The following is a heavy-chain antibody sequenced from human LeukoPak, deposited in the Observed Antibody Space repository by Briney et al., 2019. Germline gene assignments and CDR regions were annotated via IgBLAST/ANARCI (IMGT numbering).Heavy chain of an antibody. CDR2: INTFGTTK. Sequence: GGSLRLACAASGFTFSKYDMNWVRQAPGKGLEWVSFINTFGTTKFYADSVKGRFTTSRDNAKHSLYLQMNSLRAEDAGVYCCMFPGGSGTFTPPHLDCCGEGTPVTV. V-gene: IGHV3-11*01. J-gene: IGHJ4*02. CDR1: GFTFSKYD. D-gene: IGHD1-7*01. CDR3: MFPGGSGTFTPPHLDC.